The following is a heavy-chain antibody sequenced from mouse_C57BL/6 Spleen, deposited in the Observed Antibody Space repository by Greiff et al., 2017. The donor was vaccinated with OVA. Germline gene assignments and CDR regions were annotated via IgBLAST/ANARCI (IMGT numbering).Heavy chain of an antibody. CDR2: ILPGSGST. Sequence: VQLQQSGAELMKPGASVKLSCKATGYTFTGYWIEWVKQRPGHGLEWIGEILPGSGSTNYNGKFKGKATFTADTSSNTAYMQLSSLTTEDSAIYYCAHYQLDYWGQGTTLTVSS. CDR1: GYTFTGYW. J-gene: IGHJ2*01. V-gene: IGHV1-9*01. CDR3: AHYQLDY. D-gene: IGHD5-5*01.